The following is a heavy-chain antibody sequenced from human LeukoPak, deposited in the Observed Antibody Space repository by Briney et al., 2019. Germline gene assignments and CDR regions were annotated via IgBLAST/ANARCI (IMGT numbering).Heavy chain of an antibody. CDR3: ARSDYSGSGTYTEFDAFDI. CDR2: IYYTGST. V-gene: IGHV4-61*01. J-gene: IGHJ3*02. D-gene: IGHD3-10*01. Sequence: SETLSLTCAVSGGSVNSGSYYWSWIRQHPGKGLEWIGYIYYTGSTSYNPSLKSRVTISMDTSKNQFSLKLSSVTAADSAVYYCARSDYSGSGTYTEFDAFDIWGQGTMVTVSS. CDR1: GGSVNSGSYY.